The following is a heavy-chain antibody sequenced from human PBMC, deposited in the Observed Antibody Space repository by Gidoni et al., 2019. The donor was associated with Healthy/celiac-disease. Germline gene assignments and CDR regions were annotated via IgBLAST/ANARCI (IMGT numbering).Heavy chain of an antibody. Sequence: EVQLFESGGGLVQPGGSLRLSCAASGLTFTSYAMSWVRQAPGKGLEWVVAISGSGGSKDYADSVKGRFTISRDNSKNTLYLQMNSLRAEDTAVYYWAKDFNAGSGSYFFDYWGQGTLVTVSS. J-gene: IGHJ4*02. CDR3: AKDFNAGSGSYFFDY. V-gene: IGHV3-23*01. CDR1: GLTFTSYA. D-gene: IGHD1-26*01. CDR2: ISGSGGSK.